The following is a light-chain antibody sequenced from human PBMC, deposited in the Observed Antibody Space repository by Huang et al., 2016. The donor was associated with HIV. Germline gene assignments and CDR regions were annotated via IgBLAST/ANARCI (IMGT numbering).Light chain of an antibody. V-gene: IGKV1-9*01. CDR2: AAS. CDR3: QQLNTYPIT. Sequence: IQLTQSPSSLSASVGDRVTISFRASQDISTNLAWYQQKPGKAPKVLIYAASTLQSGVPSRFSVSASGIDFSLTINNLQHEDFATYYCQQLNTYPITFGQGTRLDI. CDR1: QDISTN. J-gene: IGKJ5*01.